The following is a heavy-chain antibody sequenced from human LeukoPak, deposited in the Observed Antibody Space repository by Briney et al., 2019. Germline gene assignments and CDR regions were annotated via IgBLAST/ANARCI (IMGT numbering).Heavy chain of an antibody. CDR2: ISSSSSYI. V-gene: IGHV3-21*01. CDR1: GFTFSSYW. J-gene: IGHJ4*02. Sequence: GGSLRLSCAASGFTFSSYWMSWVRQAPGKGLEWVSSISSSSSYIYYADSVKGRFTISRDNAKNSLYLQMNSLRAEDTAVYYCAREDVSGSYYLGYYFDYWGQGTLVTVSS. CDR3: AREDVSGSYYLGYYFDY. D-gene: IGHD1-26*01.